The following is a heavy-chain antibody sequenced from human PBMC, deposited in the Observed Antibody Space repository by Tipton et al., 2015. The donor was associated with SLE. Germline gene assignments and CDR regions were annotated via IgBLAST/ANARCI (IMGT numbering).Heavy chain of an antibody. Sequence: TLSLTCTVSGDSISSGSYYWHWIRQPAGKGLEWIGRIYSNGDGNYNPSLKSRVTMSVDTSKNQFSLKLSSVTAADTAMYYCVRRCRYQLLRWGQGTLVTVSP. D-gene: IGHD2-2*01. CDR3: VRRCRYQLLR. J-gene: IGHJ4*02. V-gene: IGHV4-61*02. CDR2: IYSNGDG. CDR1: GDSISSGSYY.